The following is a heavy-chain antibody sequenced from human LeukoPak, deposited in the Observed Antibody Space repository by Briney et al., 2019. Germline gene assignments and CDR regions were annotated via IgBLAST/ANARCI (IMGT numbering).Heavy chain of an antibody. D-gene: IGHD4-17*01. CDR2: ISGDGSTS. Sequence: GGSLRLSCAASEFTFSSYSMNWVRQAPGKGPVWVSRISGDGSTSNYADSVKGRFTISRDNAKNTLYLQMNSLSADDTAVYHCAKELTLLDYGRGYYYYGLDVWGQGTTLTVSS. J-gene: IGHJ6*02. V-gene: IGHV3-74*01. CDR3: AKELTLLDYGRGYYYYGLDV. CDR1: EFTFSSYS.